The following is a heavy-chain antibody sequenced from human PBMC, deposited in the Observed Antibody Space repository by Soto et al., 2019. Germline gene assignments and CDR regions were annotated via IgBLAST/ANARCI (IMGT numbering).Heavy chain of an antibody. V-gene: IGHV3-7*04. CDR2: IRQDGGET. CDR1: GFTFSSFW. Sequence: EVQLVESGGGLVQPGGSLRLSCTASGFTFSSFWMTWVRQAPGKGLEWVANIRQDGGETHYVDSVEGRFTISRDNAENSVSQQMNSLRDEDTAVYYCVRGAHQLYYWGQGTLVTVSS. D-gene: IGHD2-2*01. J-gene: IGHJ4*02. CDR3: VRGAHQLYY.